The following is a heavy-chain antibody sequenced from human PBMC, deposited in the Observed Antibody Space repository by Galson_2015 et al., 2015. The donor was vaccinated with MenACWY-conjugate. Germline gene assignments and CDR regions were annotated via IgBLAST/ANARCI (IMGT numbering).Heavy chain of an antibody. CDR3: TTDLRWDGGDY. D-gene: IGHD1-26*01. CDR2: IKGTTVGGTT. J-gene: IGHJ4*02. CDR1: GLTFSSAW. Sequence: SLRLSCAVSGLTFSSAWINWVRQAPGKGLEWIGRIKGTTVGGTTDYGAPVRGRFTISRDDSKNTIYLQMNSLQSDDTAVYYCTTDLRWDGGDYWGQGTPVTVST. V-gene: IGHV3-15*01.